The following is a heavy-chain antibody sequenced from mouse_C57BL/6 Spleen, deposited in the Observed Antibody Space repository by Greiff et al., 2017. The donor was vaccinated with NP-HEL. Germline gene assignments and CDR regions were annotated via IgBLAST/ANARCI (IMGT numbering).Heavy chain of an antibody. CDR1: GYTFTSYW. CDR2: IDPSDSYT. Sequence: QVQLQQPGAELVKPGASVKLSCKASGYTFTSYWMQWVKQRPGQGLEWIGEIDPSDSYTNYNQKFKGKATLTVDTSSSTAYMQLSSLTSEDSAVYYCASNYYGSSYGAMDYWGQGTSVTVSS. J-gene: IGHJ4*01. CDR3: ASNYYGSSYGAMDY. D-gene: IGHD1-1*01. V-gene: IGHV1-50*01.